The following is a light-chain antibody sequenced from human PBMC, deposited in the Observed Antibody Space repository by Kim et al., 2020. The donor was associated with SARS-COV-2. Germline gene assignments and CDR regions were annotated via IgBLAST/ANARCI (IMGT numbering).Light chain of an antibody. CDR2: SVS. V-gene: IGKV3-20*01. CDR3: QQYGVAPPYT. Sequence: SPGERATRSSRTSQSVCRHCLAWYQQRPGQAPRLLIYSVSNRATGIPDRFSGSGSGTDFTLTISRREPEDYAVYYCQQYGVAPPYTFGQGTKLEI. J-gene: IGKJ2*01. CDR1: QSVCRHC.